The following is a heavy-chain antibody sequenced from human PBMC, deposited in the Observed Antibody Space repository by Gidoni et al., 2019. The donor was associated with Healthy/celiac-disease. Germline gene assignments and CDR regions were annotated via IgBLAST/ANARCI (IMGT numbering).Heavy chain of an antibody. CDR2: ISAYNGNT. CDR1: GYTFTSYG. V-gene: IGHV1-18*01. J-gene: IGHJ4*02. D-gene: IGHD3-9*01. CDR3: ARNYTYYDILTGYYAREDFDY. Sequence: QVQLVQSGAEVKKPGASVTVSCKASGYTFTSYGISWVRQAPGQGLEWMGWISAYNGNTNYAQKLQGRVTMTTDTSTSTAYMELRSLRSDDTAVYYCARNYTYYDILTGYYAREDFDYWGQGTLVTVSS.